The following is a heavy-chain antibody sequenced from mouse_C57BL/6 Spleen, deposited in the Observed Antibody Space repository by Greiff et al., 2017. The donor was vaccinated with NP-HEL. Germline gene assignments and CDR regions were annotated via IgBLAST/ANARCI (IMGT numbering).Heavy chain of an antibody. CDR2: ISYDGSN. V-gene: IGHV3-6*01. CDR3: ASEGVYDSFAY. Sequence: EVHLVESGPGLVKPSQSLSLTCSVTGYSITSGYYWNWIRQFLGNKLEWMGYISYDGSNNYNPSLKNRISITRDTSKNQFFLKLNSVTTEDTATYYCASEGVYDSFAYWGQGTLVTVSA. CDR1: GYSITSGYY. D-gene: IGHD2-3*01. J-gene: IGHJ3*01.